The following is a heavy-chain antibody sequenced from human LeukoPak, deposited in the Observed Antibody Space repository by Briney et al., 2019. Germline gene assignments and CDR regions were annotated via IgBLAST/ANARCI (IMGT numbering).Heavy chain of an antibody. V-gene: IGHV3-74*01. Sequence: GGSLRLSCAASGFTFSSYWMHWVRQAPGKGLVWVSRINTDGSSTSYADSVKGRFTISRDNAKNTLYLQMNSLRAEDTAVYYCARATGQGDWFDPWGQGTLVTVSS. D-gene: IGHD5-12*01. CDR1: GFTFSSYW. CDR3: ARATGQGDWFDP. J-gene: IGHJ5*02. CDR2: INTDGSST.